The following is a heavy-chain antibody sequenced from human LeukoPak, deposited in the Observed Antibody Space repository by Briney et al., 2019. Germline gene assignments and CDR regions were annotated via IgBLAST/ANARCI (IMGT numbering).Heavy chain of an antibody. CDR3: ARDRGVTTSPRGYFDY. D-gene: IGHD1-1*01. V-gene: IGHV3-48*01. CDR1: GFAFSSHS. Sequence: GSLRLSCAASGFAFSSHSMNWVRQAPGKGLEWVSYIDSSSRVVYYAVPVKGRFTISRDNAKNSLYLLMNSLRADDTAVYYCARDRGVTTSPRGYFDYWGQGTPVTVSS. J-gene: IGHJ4*02. CDR2: IDSSSRVV.